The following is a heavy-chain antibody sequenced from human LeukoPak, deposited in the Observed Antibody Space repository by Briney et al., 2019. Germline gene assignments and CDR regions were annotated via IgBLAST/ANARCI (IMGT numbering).Heavy chain of an antibody. CDR3: VKGSSYYYDSGGYYVDY. Sequence: GGSLRLSCSASGFSFRSFALRWVRQAPGKGLEYVSAISSNGGSTYYADSVKGRFTISRDNSRNTLYLQMSSLRAEDTAVYYCVKGSSYYYDSGGYYVDYWGQGTLVTVSS. CDR2: ISSNGGST. V-gene: IGHV3-64D*06. D-gene: IGHD3-22*01. J-gene: IGHJ4*02. CDR1: GFSFRSFA.